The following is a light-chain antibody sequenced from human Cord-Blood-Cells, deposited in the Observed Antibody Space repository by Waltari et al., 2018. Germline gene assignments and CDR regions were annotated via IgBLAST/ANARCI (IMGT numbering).Light chain of an antibody. CDR3: CSYAGSYV. CDR1: SSAVGGYNY. V-gene: IGLV2-11*01. CDR2: DVS. Sequence: QSALTQPRSVSGSPGQSVTIYCTGTSSAVGGYNYVSWYQQHPGKAPKLMIYDVSKRPSGVPDRFSGSKSGNTASLTISGLQAEDEADYYCCSYAGSYVFGTGTKVTVL. J-gene: IGLJ1*01.